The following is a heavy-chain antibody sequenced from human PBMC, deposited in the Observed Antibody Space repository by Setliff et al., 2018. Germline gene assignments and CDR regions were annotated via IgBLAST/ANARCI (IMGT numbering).Heavy chain of an antibody. V-gene: IGHV1-18*01. J-gene: IGHJ4*02. D-gene: IGHD2-15*01. CDR3: TRGRGPRVVVAVPLDF. CDR2: ISPYNGDA. CDR1: GYNFVTFG. Sequence: ASVKVSCKASGYNFVTFGVNWVRQVPGQGFEWMGWISPYNGDADYAQKFQGRVTMTTDTSTGTAYMELRTLSSDDTAVYYCTRGRGPRVVVAVPLDFWGQGTLVTVSS.